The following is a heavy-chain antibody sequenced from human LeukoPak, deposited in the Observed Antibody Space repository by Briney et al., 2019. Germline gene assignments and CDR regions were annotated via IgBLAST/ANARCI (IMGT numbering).Heavy chain of an antibody. J-gene: IGHJ4*02. D-gene: IGHD3-3*01. Sequence: PSETLSLTCTASGVSISSYHLSWIRQPPGKGLEWIGRIYNSGSTNYNPSLKSRVNMSVETSKNQFSLKLAYVTAEDTAVYYCVRYEGDFWGQGTLVTVSS. V-gene: IGHV4-4*07. CDR1: GVSISSYH. CDR3: VRYEGDF. CDR2: IYNSGST.